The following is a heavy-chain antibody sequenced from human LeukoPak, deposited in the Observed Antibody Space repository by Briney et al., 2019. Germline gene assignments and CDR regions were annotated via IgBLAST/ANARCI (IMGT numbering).Heavy chain of an antibody. CDR2: VYYSGST. J-gene: IGHJ4*02. D-gene: IGHD5-18*01. Sequence: SETLSLTCTVSGASISSGDYYWSWIRQPPGKGLEWIGDVYYSGSTYYNTSLKSRLTISVDTSKNQFSLKLSSVTAADTAVYYCARVADTAMNYFDYWGQGTLVTVSS. CDR1: GASISSGDYY. CDR3: ARVADTAMNYFDY. V-gene: IGHV4-30-4*08.